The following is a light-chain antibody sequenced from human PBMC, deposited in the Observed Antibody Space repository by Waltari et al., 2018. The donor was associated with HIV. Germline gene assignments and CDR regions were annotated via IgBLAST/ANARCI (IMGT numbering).Light chain of an antibody. J-gene: IGLJ2*01. CDR2: SNN. CDR1: SSNIGSNT. CDR3: AAWDDSLNGVV. V-gene: IGLV1-44*01. Sequence: QSVLTQPPSASGTPGQRVTISCSGSSSNIGSNTVNWYQQPPGTAPKLLNYSNNQRPSGVPDRFSGSKSGTSASLAISGLQSEDEADYYCAAWDDSLNGVVFGGGTKLTVL.